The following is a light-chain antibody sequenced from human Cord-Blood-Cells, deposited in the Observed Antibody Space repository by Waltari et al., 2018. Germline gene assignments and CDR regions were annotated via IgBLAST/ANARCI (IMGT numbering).Light chain of an antibody. CDR3: CSYAGSRTLV. CDR2: EVS. J-gene: IGLJ3*02. Sequence: QSALTQPASVSGSPGQPITISCTGTSRDVGSYNLVSWYHQHPGKAPKHMIYEVSKLPSGGANRLPGCKSGNAASLTMSGLQAEDEAEYYCCSYAGSRTLVCGGGAKLTGL. CDR1: SRDVGSYNL. V-gene: IGLV2-23*02.